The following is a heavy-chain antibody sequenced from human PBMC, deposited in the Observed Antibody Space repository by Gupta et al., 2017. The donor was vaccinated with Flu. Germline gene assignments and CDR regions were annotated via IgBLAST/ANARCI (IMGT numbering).Heavy chain of an antibody. Sequence: QVQLQQWGAGLLKPSETLSLTCAASGESFSPYYWSWIRQYPGKGLEWIGEINDSGRTNYNPSLGSRVTLSVDTSKNQFSLKMTSVTAADTAVYHCARGGFKYYARSSDSPVNFDPWGQGTLVTVSS. CDR1: GESFSPYY. J-gene: IGHJ5*02. CDR3: ARGGFKYYARSSDSPVNFDP. CDR2: INDSGRT. V-gene: IGHV4-34*01. D-gene: IGHD3-10*01.